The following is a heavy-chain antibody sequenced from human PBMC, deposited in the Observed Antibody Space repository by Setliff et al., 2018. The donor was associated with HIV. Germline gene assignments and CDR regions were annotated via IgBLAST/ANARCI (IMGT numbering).Heavy chain of an antibody. CDR2: IYYSGST. V-gene: IGHV4-59*01. D-gene: IGHD3-16*01. CDR3: ARGGEPAQRGFDI. CDR1: GGSISSYY. Sequence: SETLSLTCTVSGGSISSYYWSWIRQPPGKGLEWIGYIYYSGSTNYNPSLKSRVTISVDTSKNQFSLKLSSVTAADTAVYYCARGGEPAQRGFDIWGQGTMVTVSS. J-gene: IGHJ3*02.